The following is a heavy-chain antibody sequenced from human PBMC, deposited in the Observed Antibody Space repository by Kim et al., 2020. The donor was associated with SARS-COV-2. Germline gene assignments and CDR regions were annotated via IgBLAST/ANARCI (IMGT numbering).Heavy chain of an antibody. CDR3: TYGSSWYGTDF. V-gene: IGHV4-39*07. D-gene: IGHD6-13*01. CDR1: GGSISSSNKY. J-gene: IGHJ4*02. CDR2: IHYSGST. Sequence: SETLSLTCSVSGGSISSSNKYWGWIRQPPGKGLDWIGTIHYSGSTYCNPSLKSRVTLSVDTSKNQFSLKLSSVTAADTALYFCTYGSSWYGTDFWGQGTLVTVSS.